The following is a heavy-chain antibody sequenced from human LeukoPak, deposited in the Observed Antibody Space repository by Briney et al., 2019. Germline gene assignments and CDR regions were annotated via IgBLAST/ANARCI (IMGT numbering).Heavy chain of an antibody. Sequence: SETLSLTCTVSGGSISSSSYYWGWIRQPPGKGLEWIGSIYYSGSTYYNPSLKSRVTISVDTSKNQFSLKLSSVTAADTAVYYCAREGSPNYFDYWGQGTLVTVSS. CDR2: IYYSGST. CDR3: AREGSPNYFDY. J-gene: IGHJ4*02. V-gene: IGHV4-39*07. CDR1: GGSISSSSYY.